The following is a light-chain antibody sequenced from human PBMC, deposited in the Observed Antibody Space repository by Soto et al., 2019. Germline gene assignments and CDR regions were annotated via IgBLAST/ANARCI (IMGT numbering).Light chain of an antibody. J-gene: IGKJ1*01. CDR3: QQYDNLLTWT. V-gene: IGKV3-15*01. CDR1: QSVRSS. CDR2: GAS. Sequence: EIVMTQSPATLSVSPGERATLSCRASQSVRSSLAWYQQKPGQAPRLLIYGASTRATGIPARFSGSGSGTDFSLTISSLQSEDRAVYSCQQYDNLLTWTFGQRTKVDIK.